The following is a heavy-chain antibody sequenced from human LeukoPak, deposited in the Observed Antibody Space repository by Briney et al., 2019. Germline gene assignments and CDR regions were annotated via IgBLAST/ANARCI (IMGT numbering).Heavy chain of an antibody. CDR1: GGFIDTYY. CDR3: ARRKGRHSGLDNWFDS. D-gene: IGHD1-26*01. J-gene: IGHJ5*01. CDR2: IHYSGST. V-gene: IGHV4-59*08. Sequence: SETLSLTCTVSGGFIDTYYWSWIRQAPGRGLEWLGYIHYSGSTTYNPSLKSRVDISIDTSKRQISLRLNSVTAADTAVYYCARRKGRHSGLDNWFDSWGQGTLVTVSS.